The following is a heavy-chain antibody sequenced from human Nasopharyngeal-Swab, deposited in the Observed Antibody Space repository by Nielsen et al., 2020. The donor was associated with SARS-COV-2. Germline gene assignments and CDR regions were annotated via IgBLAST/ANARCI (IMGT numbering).Heavy chain of an antibody. D-gene: IGHD3-3*01. CDR2: IRSKAYGGTT. CDR1: GFTFGDYA. Sequence: GESLKISCADSGFTFGDYAMSWVRQAPGKGLEWVGFIRSKAYGGTTEYAASVKGRFTISRDDSKSIAYLQMNSLKTEDTAVYYCTRDDFWSGYYLLWGQGTLVTVSS. J-gene: IGHJ4*02. V-gene: IGHV3-49*04. CDR3: TRDDFWSGYYLL.